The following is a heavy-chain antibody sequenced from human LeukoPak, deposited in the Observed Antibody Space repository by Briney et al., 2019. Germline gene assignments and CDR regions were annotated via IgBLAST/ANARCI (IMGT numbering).Heavy chain of an antibody. CDR3: SGELLADYFDY. J-gene: IGHJ4*02. Sequence: GGSLRLSCAASGFTISNAWMSWVRQAPGKGLEWVGRIKSKTDGGTTDYAAPVKGRFTISRDDSKNTLYLQMNSLKTEDTAVYYCSGELLADYFDYWGQGTLVTVSS. CDR1: GFTISNAW. CDR2: IKSKTDGGTT. V-gene: IGHV3-15*01. D-gene: IGHD3-10*01.